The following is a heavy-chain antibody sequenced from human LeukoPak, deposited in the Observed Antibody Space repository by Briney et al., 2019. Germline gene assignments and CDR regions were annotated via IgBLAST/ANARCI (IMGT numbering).Heavy chain of an antibody. CDR3: AKVYYDGSGSYYPFDY. D-gene: IGHD3-10*01. J-gene: IGHJ4*02. Sequence: GGSLRLSCAASGFTFSSYGMHWVRQAPGKGLEWVAVIWYDGSSKYYADSVKGRFTISRDNSKNTLYLEMNSLRAEDTALYYCAKVYYDGSGSYYPFDYWGQGTLVTVSS. V-gene: IGHV3-33*06. CDR2: IWYDGSSK. CDR1: GFTFSSYG.